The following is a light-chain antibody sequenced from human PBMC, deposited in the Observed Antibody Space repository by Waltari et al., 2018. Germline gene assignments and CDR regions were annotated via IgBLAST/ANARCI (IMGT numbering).Light chain of an antibody. V-gene: IGLV1-47*01. CDR1: SSNIGRNF. CDR2: MDN. Sequence: QSVLTQPPSVSGTPGQRVTIPCSGSSSNIGRNFVYWFQPLPGTAPKLLIYMDNQRPSGVPDRFAGSKSGPSASLAISGLRSEDEGNYYCAAWDDSLSGFVLFGGGTKVTVL. CDR3: AAWDDSLSGFVL. J-gene: IGLJ2*01.